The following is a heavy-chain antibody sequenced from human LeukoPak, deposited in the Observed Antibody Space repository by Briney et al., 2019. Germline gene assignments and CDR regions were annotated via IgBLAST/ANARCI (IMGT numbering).Heavy chain of an antibody. V-gene: IGHV3-23*01. CDR2: ISGSGGST. J-gene: IGHJ4*02. CDR1: GFTFSSYA. D-gene: IGHD2-2*01. CDR3: ASLDCSSTSCSDY. Sequence: GGSLRLSCAASGFTFSSYAMSWVRQAPGKGLEWVSAISGSGGSTYYADSVKGRFTISRDNAKNSLYLQMNSLRAEDTAVYYCASLDCSSTSCSDYWGQGTLVTVSS.